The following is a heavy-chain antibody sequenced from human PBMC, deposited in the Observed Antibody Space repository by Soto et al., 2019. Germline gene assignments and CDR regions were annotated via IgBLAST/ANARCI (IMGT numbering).Heavy chain of an antibody. D-gene: IGHD3-22*01. CDR1: GFTFSRYS. CDR2: ISSSSSTI. V-gene: IGHV3-48*02. CDR3: GGDSSGYFYPDVFDI. J-gene: IGHJ3*02. Sequence: GGSLRLSCAASGFTFSRYSMNWVRQAPGKGLEWVSYISSSSSTIYYADSVKGRFTISRDNAKNSLYLQMNSLRDEDTAVYYCGGDSSGYFYPDVFDISGQGTMVTVSS.